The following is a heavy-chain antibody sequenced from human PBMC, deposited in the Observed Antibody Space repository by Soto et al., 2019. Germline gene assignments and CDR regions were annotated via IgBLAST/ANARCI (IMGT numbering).Heavy chain of an antibody. CDR2: LYFNEDR. J-gene: IGHJ6*02. V-gene: IGHV2-5*01. Sequence: QITLKESGPTLVKPTETLTLTCTFSGFSLRTTGVGVGWIRQPPGQSLEWLVVLYFNEDRRYNPSLRNRLIITKDTSTNQVVLTMTNMDPVDTATYYCIYRRAAYDYHGVDVWGQGTTVTVSS. D-gene: IGHD6-13*01. CDR3: IYRRAAYDYHGVDV. CDR1: GFSLRTTGVG.